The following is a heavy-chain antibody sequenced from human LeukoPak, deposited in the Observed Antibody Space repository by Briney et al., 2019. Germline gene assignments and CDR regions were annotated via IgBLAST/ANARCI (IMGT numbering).Heavy chain of an antibody. CDR2: IKQDGSEK. Sequence: GGSLRLSCVVSGFTFSSYWMSWVRQAPGKGLEWVANIKQDGSEKYYVDSVKGRFTMSRDNAKNSLHLQMNSLRAEDTAVYYCARVQWELRGVGSYFEYWGQGALVTVSS. CDR3: ARVQWELRGVGSYFEY. J-gene: IGHJ4*02. CDR1: GFTFSSYW. V-gene: IGHV3-7*01. D-gene: IGHD1-26*01.